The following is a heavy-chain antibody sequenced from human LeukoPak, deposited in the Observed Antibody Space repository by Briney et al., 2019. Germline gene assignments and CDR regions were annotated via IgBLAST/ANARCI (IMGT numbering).Heavy chain of an antibody. Sequence: GRSLRLSCAASGFTFDDYAMHWVQQAPGKGLEWVSGISWNSGNIGYADSVKGRFTISRDNAKNSLYLQMNSLRAEDTALYYCAKGEGSMIVNWGQGTLVTVSS. J-gene: IGHJ4*02. CDR1: GFTFDDYA. D-gene: IGHD3-22*01. CDR3: AKGEGSMIVN. V-gene: IGHV3-9*01. CDR2: ISWNSGNI.